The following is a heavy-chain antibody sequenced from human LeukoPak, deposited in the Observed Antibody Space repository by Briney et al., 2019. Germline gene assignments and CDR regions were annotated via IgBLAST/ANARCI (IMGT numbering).Heavy chain of an antibody. V-gene: IGHV1-69*13. CDR1: GGTFSSYA. J-gene: IGHJ4*02. CDR3: AKSPPLYSGSYAEFDY. Sequence: SVNVSCTASGGTFSSYAIRWVRQAPGQGLEWIGGIIPIFGTANYAQKFQGRVTITADESTSTAYMELSSLGSEDTAVYYCAKSPPLYSGSYAEFDYWGQGTLVTVSS. D-gene: IGHD1-26*01. CDR2: IIPIFGTA.